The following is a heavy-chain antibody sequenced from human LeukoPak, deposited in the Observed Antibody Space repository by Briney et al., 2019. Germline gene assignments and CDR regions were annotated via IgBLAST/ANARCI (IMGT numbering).Heavy chain of an antibody. CDR3: ARRAVAATSAIKNFDY. V-gene: IGHV5-10-1*01. Sequence: GESLKISCKGSGYSFTSYWISWVRQMPGKGLEWMGRIDPSDSYINYSPSFQGHVTISAVKSISTAYLQWSSLKASDTAMYYCARRAVAATSAIKNFDYWGQGTLVTVSS. J-gene: IGHJ4*02. CDR1: GYSFTSYW. CDR2: IDPSDSYI. D-gene: IGHD6-19*01.